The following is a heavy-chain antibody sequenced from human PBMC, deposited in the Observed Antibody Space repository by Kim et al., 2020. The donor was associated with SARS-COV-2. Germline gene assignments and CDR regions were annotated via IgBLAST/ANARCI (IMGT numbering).Heavy chain of an antibody. J-gene: IGHJ6*02. V-gene: IGHV3-30*18. CDR1: GFTLSNYA. Sequence: GGSLRLSCAASGFTLSNYAIHWVRQAPGKGLEWVAAISYDGSDKYYAESVNGRFTISRDNSMNTLYLEMNSLRADDTAVYYCAKDVNEDYGDYGFYYCAMDVWGQGTTVTVSS. CDR3: AKDVNEDYGDYGFYYCAMDV. CDR2: ISYDGSDK. D-gene: IGHD4-17*01.